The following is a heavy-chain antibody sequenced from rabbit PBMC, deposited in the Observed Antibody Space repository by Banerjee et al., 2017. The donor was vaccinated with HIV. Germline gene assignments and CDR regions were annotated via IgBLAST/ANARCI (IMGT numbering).Heavy chain of an antibody. CDR3: ARDRHGSGWYLSL. D-gene: IGHD1-1*01. J-gene: IGHJ4*01. CDR1: GFSFSSDYD. Sequence: QSLEESGGDLVKPGASLTLTCTASGFSFSSDYDMCWVRQAPGKGPEWIACIYTGSSGGTGYASWAKGRFTISKTSSTTVTLQMTSLTAADTATYFCARDRHGSGWYLSLWGQGTLVTVS. V-gene: IGHV1S40*01. CDR2: IYTGSSGGT.